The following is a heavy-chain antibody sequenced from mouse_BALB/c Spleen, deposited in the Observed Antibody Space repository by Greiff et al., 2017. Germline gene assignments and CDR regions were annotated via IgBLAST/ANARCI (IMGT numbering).Heavy chain of an antibody. Sequence: EVQLQESGGGLVQPGGSLRLSCATSGFTFTDYYMSWVRQPPGKALEWLGFIRNKANGYTTEYSASVKGRFTISRDNSQSILYLQMNTLRAEDSATYYCAREGTGAWFAYWGQGTLVTVSA. J-gene: IGHJ3*01. V-gene: IGHV7-3*02. D-gene: IGHD3-3*01. CDR2: IRNKANGYTT. CDR1: GFTFTDYY. CDR3: AREGTGAWFAY.